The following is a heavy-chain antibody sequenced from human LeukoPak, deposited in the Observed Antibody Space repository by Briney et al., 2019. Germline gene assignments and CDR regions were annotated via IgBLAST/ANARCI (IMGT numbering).Heavy chain of an antibody. Sequence: GGSRRLPCAASGFTFSSYWMSWVRQAPGKGLEWVANIKQDGSEKDYVDSVKGRFTISRDNAKNSLYLQMNSLRAEDTAVYYCATNIRQLLWFGELFFDYWGQGTLVTVSS. CDR1: GFTFSSYW. CDR3: ATNIRQLLWFGELFFDY. V-gene: IGHV3-7*01. D-gene: IGHD3-10*01. CDR2: IKQDGSEK. J-gene: IGHJ4*02.